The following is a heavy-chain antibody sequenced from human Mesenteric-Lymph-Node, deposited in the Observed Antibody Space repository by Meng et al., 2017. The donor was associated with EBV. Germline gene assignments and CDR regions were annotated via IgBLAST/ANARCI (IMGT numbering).Heavy chain of an antibody. V-gene: IGHV4-4*02. CDR2: IFHSGGT. D-gene: IGHD3-16*02. CDR3: ARITFGGAIGD. J-gene: IGHJ4*02. Sequence: QGHLQGSGPGLVKPSGTLSLTCAVSGGSISNSNWWSWVRQPPGKGLQWIGEIFHSGGTNYNPSLKSRVTISVDKSKNQFSLKVNSLTAADTAVYYCARITFGGAIGDWGQGTLVTVSS. CDR1: GGSISNSNW.